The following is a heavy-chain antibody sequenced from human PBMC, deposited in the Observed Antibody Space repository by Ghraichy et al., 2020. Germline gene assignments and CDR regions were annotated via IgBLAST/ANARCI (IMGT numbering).Heavy chain of an antibody. CDR2: ISASSSSI. D-gene: IGHD3-3*01. CDR1: GLTFSSHD. CDR3: ASMEWGPNY. Sequence: GGSLRLSCAASGLTFSSHDMNWVRQAPGKGLEWVSYISASSSSIYYADSVEGRFTISRDNANNLMYLQRKTLRAEETAVYYCASMEWGPNYWGQGTLVTVSS. V-gene: IGHV3-21*06. J-gene: IGHJ4*02.